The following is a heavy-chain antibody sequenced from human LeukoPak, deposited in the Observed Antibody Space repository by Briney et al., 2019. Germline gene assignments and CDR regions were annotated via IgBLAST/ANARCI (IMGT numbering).Heavy chain of an antibody. V-gene: IGHV3-21*01. CDR3: ARDLRGPIDY. J-gene: IGHJ4*02. CDR1: GFTFSSYS. Sequence: GGSLRLPCAASGFTFSSYSMNWVRQAPGKGLEWVSSISSSSSYIYYADSVMGRFTISRDNAKNSLYLQMNSLRAEDTAVYYCARDLRGPIDYWGQGTLVTVSS. CDR2: ISSSSSYI.